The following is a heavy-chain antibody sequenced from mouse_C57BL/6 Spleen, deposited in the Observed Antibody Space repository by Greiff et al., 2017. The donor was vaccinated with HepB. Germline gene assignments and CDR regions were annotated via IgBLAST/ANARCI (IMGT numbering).Heavy chain of an antibody. Sequence: EVQLQESGPGLVKPSQSLSLTCSVTGYSITSGYYWNWIRQFPGNKLEWMGYISYDGSNNYNPSLKNRISITRDTSKNQFFLQLNSVTTEDTATYYCARRRGYYGSSYAMDYWGQGTSVTVSS. J-gene: IGHJ4*01. V-gene: IGHV3-6*01. D-gene: IGHD1-1*01. CDR3: ARRRGYYGSSYAMDY. CDR1: GYSITSGYY. CDR2: ISYDGSN.